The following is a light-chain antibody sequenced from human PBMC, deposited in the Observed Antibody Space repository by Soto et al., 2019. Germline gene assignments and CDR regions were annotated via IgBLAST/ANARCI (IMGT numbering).Light chain of an antibody. V-gene: IGKV3-20*01. CDR2: GAS. CDR3: QQYGSSPKT. CDR1: QSVSSSY. J-gene: IGKJ1*01. Sequence: EIVLTQPPGTLSLSPGERATLCWRASQSVSSSYLAWYQQKPGQAPMLLIYGASSRATGIPDRFSGSGSGTDFTLTISRLEPEDFAVYYCQQYGSSPKTFGQGTKVDIK.